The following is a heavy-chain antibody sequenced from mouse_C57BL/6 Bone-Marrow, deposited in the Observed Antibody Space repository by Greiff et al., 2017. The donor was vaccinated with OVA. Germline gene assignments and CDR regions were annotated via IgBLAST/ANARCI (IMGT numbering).Heavy chain of an antibody. CDR3: ARVSSGYPWFAY. D-gene: IGHD3-2*02. CDR2: INYDGSST. Sequence: EVKLVESEGGLVQPGSSMKLSCTASGFTFSDYYMAWVRQVPEKGLEWVANINYDGSSTYYLDSLKSRFIISRDNAKNILYLQMSSLKSEDTATYYCARVSSGYPWFAYWGQGTLVTVSA. J-gene: IGHJ3*01. CDR1: GFTFSDYY. V-gene: IGHV5-16*01.